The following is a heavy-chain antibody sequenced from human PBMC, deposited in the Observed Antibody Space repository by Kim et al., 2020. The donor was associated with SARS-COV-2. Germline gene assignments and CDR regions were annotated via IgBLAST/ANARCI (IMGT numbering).Heavy chain of an antibody. CDR3: ARAPYSSGWYDYYYGMDV. CDR1: GGSFSGYY. Sequence: SETLSLTCAVYGGSFSGYYWSWIRQPPGKGLEWIGEINHSGSTNYNPSLKSRVTISVDTSKNQFSLKLSSVTAADTAVYYCARAPYSSGWYDYYYGMDV. D-gene: IGHD6-19*01. V-gene: IGHV4-34*01. CDR2: INHSGST. J-gene: IGHJ6*01.